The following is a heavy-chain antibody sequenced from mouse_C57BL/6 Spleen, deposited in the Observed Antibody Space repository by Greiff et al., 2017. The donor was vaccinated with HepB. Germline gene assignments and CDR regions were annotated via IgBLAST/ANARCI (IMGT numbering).Heavy chain of an antibody. J-gene: IGHJ2*01. V-gene: IGHV1-15*01. CDR3: TGTGRWDAYYFDY. CDR2: IDPETGGT. Sequence: VQLQESGAELVRPGASVTLSCKASGYTFTDYEMHWVKQTPVHGLEWIGAIDPETGGTAYNQKFKGKAILTADKSSSTAYMELRSLTSEDSAVYYCTGTGRWDAYYFDYWGQGTTLTVSS. D-gene: IGHD4-1*01. CDR1: GYTFTDYE.